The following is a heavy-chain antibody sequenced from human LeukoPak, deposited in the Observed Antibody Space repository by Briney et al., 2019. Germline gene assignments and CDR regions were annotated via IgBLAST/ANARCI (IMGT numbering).Heavy chain of an antibody. CDR2: INHSGST. V-gene: IGHV4-34*01. J-gene: IGHJ4*02. CDR3: ARALYYYDSSGYHLDY. CDR1: GGSFSGYY. D-gene: IGHD3-22*01. Sequence: SETLSLTCAVYGGSFSGYYWSWIRQPPGKGLEWIGEINHSGSTNYNPSLKSRVTISVDTSKNQFSLKLSSVTAADTAVYYCARALYYYDSSGYHLDYWGQGTLVTVSS.